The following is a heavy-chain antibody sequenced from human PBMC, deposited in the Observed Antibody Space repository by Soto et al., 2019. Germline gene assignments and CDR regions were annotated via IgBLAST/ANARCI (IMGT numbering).Heavy chain of an antibody. Sequence: SETLSLTCTVSGGSISSGDYYWSWIRQPTGKGLEWIGYIYYSGSTYYNPSLKRRVTISVDTSKNQFSLKLSSVTAADTAVYYCARDPLQLQWLGMDVWGQGTTVTVSS. D-gene: IGHD3-10*01. CDR1: GGSISSGDYY. V-gene: IGHV4-30-4*01. CDR3: ARDPLQLQWLGMDV. J-gene: IGHJ6*02. CDR2: IYYSGST.